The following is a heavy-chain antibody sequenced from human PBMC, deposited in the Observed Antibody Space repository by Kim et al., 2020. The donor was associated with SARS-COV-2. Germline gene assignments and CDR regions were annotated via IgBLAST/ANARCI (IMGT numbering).Heavy chain of an antibody. Sequence: TYYTDSVKGRFTISRDNSKNTLYLQMSSLRTEDTAVYYCVRRGLATAGDYWGQGTLVTVSS. J-gene: IGHJ4*02. CDR2: T. D-gene: IGHD6-13*01. CDR3: VRRGLATAGDY. V-gene: IGHV3-64D*08.